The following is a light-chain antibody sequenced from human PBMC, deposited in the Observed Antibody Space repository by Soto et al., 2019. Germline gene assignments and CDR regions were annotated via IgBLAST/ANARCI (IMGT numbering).Light chain of an antibody. V-gene: IGKV3-20*01. CDR1: QSVSSSY. CDR3: QQYGRSPTWT. J-gene: IGKJ1*01. CDR2: GAS. Sequence: DIVLPQSHGTLSLSPGERATLSCRASQSVSSSYLAWYQQKPGQAPRLLIYGASSRATGVSDRFSGSGSGTDFTLTISRLEPEDFAVYYCQQYGRSPTWTLAQGTKVDIK.